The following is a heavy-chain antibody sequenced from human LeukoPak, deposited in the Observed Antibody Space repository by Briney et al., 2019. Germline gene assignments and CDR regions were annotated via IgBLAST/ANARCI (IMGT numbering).Heavy chain of an antibody. J-gene: IGHJ4*02. CDR2: ISGSGDNT. CDR1: GFTFSSYA. Sequence: GGSLRLSCAASGFTFSSYAMSWVRQVPGKGLEWVSVISGSGDNTYYADSVEGRFTISRDNSKNMLYLQMNSLRAEDTAVYYCAKGSRSIAVDNLCDYWGQGSLVTVSS. CDR3: AKGSRSIAVDNLCDY. D-gene: IGHD6-19*01. V-gene: IGHV3-23*01.